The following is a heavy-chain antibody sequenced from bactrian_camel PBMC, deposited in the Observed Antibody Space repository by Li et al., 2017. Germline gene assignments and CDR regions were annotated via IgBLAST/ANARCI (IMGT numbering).Heavy chain of an antibody. J-gene: IGHJ4*01. CDR1: GDTYSRGC. V-gene: IGHV3S55*01. D-gene: IGHD3*01. CDR2: IYSDGSI. Sequence: QVQLVESGGGSVQAGGTLRLSCAYSGDTYSRGCLGWFRQAPGKEREGVAAIYSDGSISYGDSVKGRFTVFKGNAGKTLYLQMNSLRPEDTAMYYCAAVAEGRTVEGGVSLWTLFESGYWGQGTQVTVS. CDR3: AAVAEGRTVEGGVSLWTLFESGY.